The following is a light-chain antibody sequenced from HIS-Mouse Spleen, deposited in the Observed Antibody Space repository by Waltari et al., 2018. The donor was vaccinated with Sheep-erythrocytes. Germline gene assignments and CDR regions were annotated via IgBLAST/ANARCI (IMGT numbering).Light chain of an antibody. Sequence: QSALTQPASVSGSPGQSITISCTGTSSDVGGYNLVSWYQQHPGKPPKLMIYEGSKRPSGVSNRFSGSKSGNTASLTISGLQAEDEADYYCCSYAGSSTLVFGGGTKLTVL. CDR3: CSYAGSSTLV. V-gene: IGLV2-23*01. J-gene: IGLJ2*01. CDR1: SSDVGGYNL. CDR2: EGS.